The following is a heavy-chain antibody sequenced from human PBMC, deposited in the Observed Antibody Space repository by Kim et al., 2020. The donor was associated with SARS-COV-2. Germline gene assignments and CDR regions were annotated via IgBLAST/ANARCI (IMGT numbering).Heavy chain of an antibody. CDR3: TRGTMTTQYLYGIDV. Sequence: GGSLRLSCAASGFSFNIYGMHWVRQAPGQGLEWVAVIGYDGNSKVYAESVKGRFTISRDNSKSTVYLQMSSLRVEDTAVYYCTRGTMTTQYLYGIDVWGQGTTVSVSS. CDR1: GFSFNIYG. J-gene: IGHJ6*02. CDR2: IGYDGNSK. D-gene: IGHD1-1*01. V-gene: IGHV3-33*01.